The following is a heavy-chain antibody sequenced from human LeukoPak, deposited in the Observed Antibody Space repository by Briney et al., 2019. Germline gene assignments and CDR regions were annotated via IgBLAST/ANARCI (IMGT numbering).Heavy chain of an antibody. CDR3: ARGGYCSSTSCYRGYYYYGMDV. Sequence: GALRLSCAASGFTFSSYAMHWVRQAPGKGLEWVAVISYDGSNKYYADSVKGRFTISRDNSKNTLYLQMNSLRAEDTAVYYCARGGYCSSTSCYRGYYYYGMDVWGQGTTVTVSS. V-gene: IGHV3-30-3*01. CDR1: GFTFSSYA. CDR2: ISYDGSNK. J-gene: IGHJ6*02. D-gene: IGHD2-2*02.